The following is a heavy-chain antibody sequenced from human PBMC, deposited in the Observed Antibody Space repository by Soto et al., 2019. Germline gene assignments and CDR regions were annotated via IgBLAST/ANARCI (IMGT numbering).Heavy chain of an antibody. CDR1: GFTFSSYD. J-gene: IGHJ6*02. D-gene: IGHD5-18*01. CDR2: IGTAGDT. Sequence: EVQLVESGGGLVQPGGSLRLSCAASGFTFSSYDMHWVRQATGKGLEWVSAIGTAGDTYYPGSVKGRFTISRENAKNSLYLQMTSLRAEDTAVYYCARGTAMAFTEIYYYYYGMDVWGQGTTVTVSS. V-gene: IGHV3-13*01. CDR3: ARGTAMAFTEIYYYYYGMDV.